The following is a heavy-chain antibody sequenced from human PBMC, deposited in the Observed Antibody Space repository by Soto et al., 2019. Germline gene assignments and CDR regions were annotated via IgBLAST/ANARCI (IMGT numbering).Heavy chain of an antibody. J-gene: IGHJ6*02. Sequence: GGSLRLSCAASGFTFSSYGMHWVRQAPGKGLEWVAVIWYDGSNKYYADSVKGRFTISRDNSKNTLYLQMNSLRAEDTAVYYCARDLGGGSHYYYYYGMDVWGQGTTVTVSS. CDR2: IWYDGSNK. V-gene: IGHV3-33*01. CDR3: ARDLGGGSHYYYYYGMDV. CDR1: GFTFSSYG. D-gene: IGHD2-15*01.